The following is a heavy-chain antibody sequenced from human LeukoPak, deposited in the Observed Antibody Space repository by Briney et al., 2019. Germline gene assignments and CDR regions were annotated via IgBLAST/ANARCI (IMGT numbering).Heavy chain of an antibody. V-gene: IGHV3-30*18. J-gene: IGHJ5*02. D-gene: IGHD3-10*01. Sequence: GGSLRLSCAASGITFRSYGMHWVRQAPGKGLEWVAVISYEGGTQHYADSVKGRFIISRDNPRNTLYLQMNILRTEDTAVYYCAKEGTPQVSTWYDLWGQGTQVIVSS. CDR1: GITFRSYG. CDR2: ISYEGGTQ. CDR3: AKEGTPQVSTWYDL.